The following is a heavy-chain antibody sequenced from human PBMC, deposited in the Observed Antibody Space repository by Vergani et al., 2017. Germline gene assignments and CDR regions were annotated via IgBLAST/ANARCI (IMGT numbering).Heavy chain of an antibody. J-gene: IGHJ4*02. Sequence: EVQLVESGGGLVKPGGSLRLSCAASGFTFSNAWMSWVRQAPGKGLEWVGRIKSKTDGGTTDYAAPVKGRFTISRDDSKNTLYLQMNSLKTEDTAVYYCAKDRGGSHLDYWGQGTLVTVSS. V-gene: IGHV3-15*01. CDR1: GFTFSNAW. D-gene: IGHD1-26*01. CDR3: AKDRGGSHLDY. CDR2: IKSKTDGGTT.